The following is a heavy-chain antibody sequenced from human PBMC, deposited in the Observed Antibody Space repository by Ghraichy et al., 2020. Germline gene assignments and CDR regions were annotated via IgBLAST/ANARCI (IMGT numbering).Heavy chain of an antibody. Sequence: GGSLRLSCAASGFTFSSYWMSWVRQAPGKGLEWVANIKQDGSEKYYVDSVKGRFTISRDNAKNSLYLQMNSLRAEDTAVYYCARDSPTPTLVATIYAYWGQGTLVTVSS. CDR1: GFTFSSYW. V-gene: IGHV3-7*01. CDR3: ARDSPTPTLVATIYAY. J-gene: IGHJ4*02. CDR2: IKQDGSEK. D-gene: IGHD5-12*01.